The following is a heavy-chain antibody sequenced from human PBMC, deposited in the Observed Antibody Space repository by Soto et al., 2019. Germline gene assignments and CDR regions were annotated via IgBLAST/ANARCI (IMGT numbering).Heavy chain of an antibody. CDR3: ARAGDWNYVQDF. D-gene: IGHD1-7*01. V-gene: IGHV3-74*01. CDR1: GFTFTNYR. J-gene: IGHJ4*02. CDR2: INSDGTRI. Sequence: GGSLRLSCAASGFTFTNYRIHWVRQAPGKGLVWIARINSDGTRINYADSVKGRFTISRDNAKNTVFLQMNSLRDEDSAVYFCARAGDWNYVQDFWGQGTLVTVSS.